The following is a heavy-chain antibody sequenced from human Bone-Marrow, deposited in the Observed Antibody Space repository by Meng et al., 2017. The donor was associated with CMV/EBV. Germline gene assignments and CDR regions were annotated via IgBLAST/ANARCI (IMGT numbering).Heavy chain of an antibody. D-gene: IGHD3-16*01. Sequence: SCGAAGATFAGSYVHWVRQAAVQGLEWMGWINPNSGGTNYAQKFQGRVTMTRDTSISTAYMELSRLRSDDTAVYYCASSGLRPFDPWGQGTLVTVSS. CDR1: GATFAGSY. J-gene: IGHJ5*02. CDR3: ASSGLRPFDP. CDR2: INPNSGGT. V-gene: IGHV1-2*02.